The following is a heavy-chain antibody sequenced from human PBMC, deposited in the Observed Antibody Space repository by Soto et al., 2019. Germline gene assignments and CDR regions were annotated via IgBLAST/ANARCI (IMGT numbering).Heavy chain of an antibody. D-gene: IGHD6-6*01. V-gene: IGHV3-7*05. CDR3: ARDPFSSSSYNYYYYGMDV. CDR2: IKQDGSEK. J-gene: IGHJ6*02. CDR1: GFTFSSYW. Sequence: GGSLRLSCAASGFTFSSYWMSWVRQAPGKGLEWVANIKQDGSEKYYVDSVKGRFTISRDNAKNSLYLQMNSLRAEDTAVYYCARDPFSSSSYNYYYYGMDVWGQGTTVTVSS.